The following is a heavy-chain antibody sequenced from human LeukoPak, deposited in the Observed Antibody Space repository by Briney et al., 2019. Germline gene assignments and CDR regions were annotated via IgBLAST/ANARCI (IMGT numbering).Heavy chain of an antibody. D-gene: IGHD6-13*01. V-gene: IGHV4-34*01. CDR1: GGSFSGYY. Sequence: SETLSLTCAVYGGSFSGYYWSWIRQPPGKGLEWIGEINHSGSTNYNPSLKSRVTISVDTSKNQFSLKLSSVTAADTAVYYCARGRPGYSSTRDRVNWFDPWGQGTLVTVSS. CDR2: INHSGST. CDR3: ARGRPGYSSTRDRVNWFDP. J-gene: IGHJ5*02.